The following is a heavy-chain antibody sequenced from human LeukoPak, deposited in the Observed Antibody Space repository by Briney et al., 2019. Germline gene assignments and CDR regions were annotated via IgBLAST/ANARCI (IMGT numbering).Heavy chain of an antibody. V-gene: IGHV4-59*01. D-gene: IGHD3-22*01. J-gene: IGHJ4*02. CDR2: IYYSGST. CDR1: GGSISSYY. CDR3: ARAPKYYYDSSGYTYFDY. Sequence: SETLSLTCTVSGGSISSYYWSWIRQPPGEGLEWIGYIYYSGSTNYNPSLKSRVTISVDTPENQFSLKLSSVTAADTAVYYCARAPKYYYDSSGYTYFDYWGQGTLVTVSS.